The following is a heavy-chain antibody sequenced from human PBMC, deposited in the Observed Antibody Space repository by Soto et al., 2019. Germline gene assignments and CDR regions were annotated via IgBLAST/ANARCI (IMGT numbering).Heavy chain of an antibody. CDR3: ARLLPTYYYDSSGPDEIDY. J-gene: IGHJ4*02. Sequence: SETLSLTCTVSGGSISSGGYYWSWIRQHPGNGLEWIGYIYYSGSTYYNPSLKSRVTISVDTSKNQFSLKLSSVTAADTAVYYCARLLPTYYYDSSGPDEIDYWGQGTLVTVSS. V-gene: IGHV4-31*03. CDR2: IYYSGST. CDR1: GGSISSGGYY. D-gene: IGHD3-22*01.